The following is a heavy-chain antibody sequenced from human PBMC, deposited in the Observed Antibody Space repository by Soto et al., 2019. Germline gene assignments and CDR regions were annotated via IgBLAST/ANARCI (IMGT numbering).Heavy chain of an antibody. J-gene: IGHJ3*02. CDR3: AHRGDSGSSRAFHI. CDR1: GFSLSTSGVG. CDR2: IYWGDDK. D-gene: IGHD6-25*01. V-gene: IGHV2-5*02. Sequence: QITLKESGPALVKPTQTLTLTCTFSGFSLSTSGVGVGWLRQPPGKALEGLALIYWGDDKRYSPSVNSRPTITKDTSKNQVVLTMTNLDPVDTATYYCAHRGDSGSSRAFHIWGQGTMVTVSS.